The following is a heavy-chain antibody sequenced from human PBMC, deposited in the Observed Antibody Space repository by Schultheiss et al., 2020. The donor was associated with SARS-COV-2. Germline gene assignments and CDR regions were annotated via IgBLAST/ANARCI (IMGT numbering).Heavy chain of an antibody. J-gene: IGHJ6*04. CDR2: ISYDGSNK. D-gene: IGHD6-25*01. V-gene: IGHV3-30*01. CDR3: ARGPGSL. Sequence: GGSLRLSCAASGFTFSSYAMHWVRQAPGKGLEWVAVISYDGSNKYYADSVKGRFTISRDISKNTLFLQMNSLRAEDTAVYYCARGPGSLWGKGTTVTVSS. CDR1: GFTFSSYA.